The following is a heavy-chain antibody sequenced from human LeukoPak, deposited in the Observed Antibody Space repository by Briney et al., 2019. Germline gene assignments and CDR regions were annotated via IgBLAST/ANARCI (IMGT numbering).Heavy chain of an antibody. J-gene: IGHJ4*02. D-gene: IGHD7-27*01. CDR2: IYTTRTA. CDR1: GGSISSYY. Sequence: SSETLSLTCSVSGGSISSYYWSWIRQPAGKGLEWIGRIYTTRTANYNPSLTSRVTMSVDTSKKQLSLKLNSVTAADTAVYYCATVGGEGGFLHYWGQGILVAVSS. V-gene: IGHV4-4*07. CDR3: ATVGGEGGFLHY.